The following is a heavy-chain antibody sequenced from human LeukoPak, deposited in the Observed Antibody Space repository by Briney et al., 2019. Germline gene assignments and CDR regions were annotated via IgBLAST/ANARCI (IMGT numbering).Heavy chain of an antibody. D-gene: IGHD2-21*02. CDR3: ATSEGVTASLDY. J-gene: IGHJ4*02. CDR2: ISCNSGSI. V-gene: IGHV3-9*01. Sequence: GRSLRLSCAASGFTFDDYAMHWVRQAPGKGLEWVSGISCNSGSIGYADSMKGRFTISRDNAKNSLYLQMNSLRAEDTALYYCATSEGVTASLDYWDQGTLVTVSS. CDR1: GFTFDDYA.